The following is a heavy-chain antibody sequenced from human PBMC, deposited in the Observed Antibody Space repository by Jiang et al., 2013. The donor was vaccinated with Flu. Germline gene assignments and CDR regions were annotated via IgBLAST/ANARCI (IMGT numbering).Heavy chain of an antibody. CDR2: MYSSGNT. CDR3: ARFLEGYTYFDP. V-gene: IGHV4-31*03. J-gene: IGHJ5*02. D-gene: IGHD3-3*01. CDR1: GGSISSSSYY. Sequence: GLVKPSETLSLTCTVSGGSISSSSYYWGWIRQHPGKGLEWIGYMYSSGNTYYNPSLKSRVTISVDTSNNQFSLKLTSVTAADTAMYFCARFLEGYTYFDPWGQGTLVTVSS.